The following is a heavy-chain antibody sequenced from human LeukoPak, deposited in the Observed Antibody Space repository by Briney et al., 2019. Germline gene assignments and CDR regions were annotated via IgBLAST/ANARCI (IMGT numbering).Heavy chain of an antibody. Sequence: SQTLSLTCSVSGGSISSGDYYWSWIRQTPEKGLEWIGHIFNTGSPYYSPSLKSRVTISADTSKNQLSLKLSSVTAADTAVYYCATLVGATQRFDYWGQGTLVTVSS. CDR2: IFNTGSP. D-gene: IGHD1-26*01. J-gene: IGHJ4*02. V-gene: IGHV4-30-4*08. CDR3: ATLVGATQRFDY. CDR1: GGSISSGDYY.